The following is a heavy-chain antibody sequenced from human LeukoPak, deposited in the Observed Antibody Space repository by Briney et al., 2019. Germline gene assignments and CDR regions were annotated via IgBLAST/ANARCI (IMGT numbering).Heavy chain of an antibody. J-gene: IGHJ4*02. V-gene: IGHV4-39*01. CDR3: ARAYDWNEDFYDY. D-gene: IGHD1-20*01. CDR2: IYYSGST. Sequence: SETLSLTCTVSGGSISSTSYYWGWIRQPPGKGLEWIGSIYYSGSTYYNPSLKSRVTISVDTSKNQFSLKVSSVTDADTAVYYCARAYDWNEDFYDYWGQGTLVKVSS. CDR1: GGSISSTSYY.